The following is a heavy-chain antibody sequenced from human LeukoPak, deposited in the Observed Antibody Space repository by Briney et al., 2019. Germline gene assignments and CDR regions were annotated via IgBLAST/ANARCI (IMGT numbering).Heavy chain of an antibody. D-gene: IGHD3-10*01. J-gene: IGHJ3*02. V-gene: IGHV3-74*01. CDR1: GFAFSSYW. CDR2: IRSDGSVT. CDR3: SKEQAGVLDI. Sequence: GGSLRLSCAASGFAFSSYWMHCVRQAPGKGLVWVSRIRSDGSVTAYADSMKGRFTISRDNAKNTLYLQMNSLRAEDTAVYYCSKEQAGVLDIWGQGTMVTVSS.